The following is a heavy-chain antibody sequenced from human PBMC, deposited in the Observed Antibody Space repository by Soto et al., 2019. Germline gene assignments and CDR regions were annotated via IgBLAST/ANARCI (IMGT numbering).Heavy chain of an antibody. D-gene: IGHD6-19*01. CDR1: GGSFSGYY. CDR2: INHSGST. V-gene: IGHV4-34*01. CDR3: ARGGGIAARPRYSSGWFLGYFDY. Sequence: SETLSLTCAVYGGSFSGYYWSWIRQPPGKGLEWIGEINHSGSTNYNPSLKSRVTISVDTSKNQFSLKLSSVTAADTAVYYCARGGGIAARPRYSSGWFLGYFDYWGQGTLVTVS. J-gene: IGHJ4*02.